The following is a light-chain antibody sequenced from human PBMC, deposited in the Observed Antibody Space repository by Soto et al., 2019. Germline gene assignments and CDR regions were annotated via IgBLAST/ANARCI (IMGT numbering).Light chain of an antibody. CDR2: GAS. V-gene: IGKV3-15*01. CDR3: QQYNNWPKIT. J-gene: IGKJ5*01. Sequence: EIEMTQSPATVSVSPGERATLSCRASQSISSTVAWYQQKPGQAPRLLIYGASTRATGIPARFSGSESGTEFTLTISSLQSEDFALYYCQQYNNWPKITFGQGTRLEIK. CDR1: QSISST.